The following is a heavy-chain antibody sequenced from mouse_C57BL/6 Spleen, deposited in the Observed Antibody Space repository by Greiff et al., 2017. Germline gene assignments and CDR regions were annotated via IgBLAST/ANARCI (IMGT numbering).Heavy chain of an antibody. CDR1: GYTFTSYW. Sequence: QVQLQQPGAELVKPGASVKLSCKASGYTFTSYWMHWVKQRPGQGLEWIGMIHPNSGSTNYNEKFKSKATLTVDKSSSTAYMQLGSLTSEDSAVYYCARDDGYYDWFAYWGQGTLVTVSA. D-gene: IGHD2-3*01. CDR2: IHPNSGST. V-gene: IGHV1-64*01. CDR3: ARDDGYYDWFAY. J-gene: IGHJ3*01.